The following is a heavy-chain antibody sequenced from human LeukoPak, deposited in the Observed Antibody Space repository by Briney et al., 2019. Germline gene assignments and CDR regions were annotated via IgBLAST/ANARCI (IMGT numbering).Heavy chain of an antibody. J-gene: IGHJ3*02. Sequence: GGSLRLSCAASGFIFSSYGMHWVRQAPGKGLEWVAFIRYDGSNKYYADSVKGRFTISRDNSKNTLYLQMNSLRAEDTAVYYCARDRRIVGLDAFDIWGQGTMVTVSS. CDR2: IRYDGSNK. CDR3: ARDRRIVGLDAFDI. V-gene: IGHV3-30*02. D-gene: IGHD3-22*01. CDR1: GFIFSSYG.